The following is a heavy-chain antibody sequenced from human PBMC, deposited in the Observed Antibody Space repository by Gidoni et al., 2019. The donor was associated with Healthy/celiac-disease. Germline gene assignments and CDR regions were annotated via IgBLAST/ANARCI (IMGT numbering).Heavy chain of an antibody. CDR2: IYYSGST. V-gene: IGHV4-39*01. Sequence: QLQLQESGPGLVKPSETLSLTCPVSGGSISSSSYYWGWIRQPPGKGLGWIGSIYYSGSTYYNPSLKSRVTISVDTSKNQFSLKLSSVTAADTAVYYCARYCSGGSCYSPFDYWGQGTLVTVSS. CDR3: ARYCSGGSCYSPFDY. CDR1: GGSISSSSYY. D-gene: IGHD2-15*01. J-gene: IGHJ4*02.